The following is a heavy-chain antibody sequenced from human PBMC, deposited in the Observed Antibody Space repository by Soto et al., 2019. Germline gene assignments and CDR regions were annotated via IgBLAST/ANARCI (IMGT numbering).Heavy chain of an antibody. V-gene: IGHV4-38-2*02. Sequence: SETLSLTCAVSGYSISTGFNWGCMREPPGKGLEWIASIYHSGATYYNPSLKSRLAISVDASKNQISLRLRSVTAADTALYFCARDWSTGFYHFDSWGQGTLVTVSS. CDR3: ARDWSTGFYHFDS. J-gene: IGHJ4*02. D-gene: IGHD6-19*01. CDR2: IYHSGAT. CDR1: GYSISTGFN.